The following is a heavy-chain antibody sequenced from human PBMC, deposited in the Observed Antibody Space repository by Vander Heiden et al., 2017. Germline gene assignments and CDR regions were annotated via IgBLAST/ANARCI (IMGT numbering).Heavy chain of an antibody. CDR3: ARLKGTSNWFDP. CDR2: VYYTGSS. J-gene: IGHJ5*02. V-gene: IGHV4-39*01. CDR1: GGSIGMTTYY. Sequence: QLQLQESGPGLVRPSETLSLPCPVSGGSIGMTTYYWAWIRQPPGKGLEWIGYVYYTGSSLYDLSLKSRVTISLDRYKNQFSLTLSSVTASDTAFYYCARLKGTSNWFDPWGQGIPVTVSS.